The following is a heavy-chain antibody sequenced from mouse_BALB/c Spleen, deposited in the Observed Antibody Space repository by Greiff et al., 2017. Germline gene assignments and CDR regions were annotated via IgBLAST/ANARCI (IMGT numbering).Heavy chain of an antibody. V-gene: IGHV3-2*02. CDR3: ARGDIYDGYPFDY. CDR2: ISYSGST. J-gene: IGHJ2*01. Sequence: EVQLQQSGPGLVKPSQSLSLTCTVTGYSITSDYAWTWIQQFPGNKLEWMGYISYSGSTSYNPSLKSRISITRDTSTNQFFLQLNSVTTEDTATYYCARGDIYDGYPFDYWGQGTTLTVSS. CDR1: GYSITSDYA. D-gene: IGHD2-3*01.